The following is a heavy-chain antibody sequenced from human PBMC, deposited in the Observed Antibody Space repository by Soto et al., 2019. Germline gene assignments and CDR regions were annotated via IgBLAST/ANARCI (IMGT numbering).Heavy chain of an antibody. V-gene: IGHV3-53*05. D-gene: IGHD6-13*01. J-gene: IGHJ3*02. CDR2: IYSGGST. CDR1: XFTVSSNY. CDR3: AKDSSSWPDDAFDI. Sequence: GESLKISCAXSXFTVSSNYMSWVRQAPGKGLEWVSVIYSGGSTYYADSVKGRFTISRDNAKNSLYLQMNSLRAEDTALYYCAKDSSSWPDDAFDIWGQGTMVTVSS.